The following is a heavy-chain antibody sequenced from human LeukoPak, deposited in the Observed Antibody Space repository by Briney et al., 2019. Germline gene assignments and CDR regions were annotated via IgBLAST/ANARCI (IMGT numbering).Heavy chain of an antibody. CDR1: GFSVGNNY. V-gene: IGHV3-53*01. CDR2: MHSDGRT. J-gene: IGHJ3*02. Sequence: TGGSLRLSCAASGFSVGNNYMNWVRQASGKGLEWVSVMHSDGRTFYADSVKGRFTISRDKSKNMFYLQMDSLRAEDTAVYYCARDPDDRSGLDAFETWGQGTKVTVS. D-gene: IGHD3-22*01. CDR3: ARDPDDRSGLDAFET.